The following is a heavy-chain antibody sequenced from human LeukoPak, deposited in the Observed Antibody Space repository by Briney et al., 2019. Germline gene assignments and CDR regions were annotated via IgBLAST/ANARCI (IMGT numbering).Heavy chain of an antibody. CDR2: ISSSSVYI. V-gene: IGHV3-21*03. J-gene: IGHJ4*02. Sequence: GGSLRLSCAASEFTFSIFGMNWVRQAPGKGLEWVPSISSSSVYIYYADSVKGRFTISRDNAKNSLYLHMNSLRAEDTAVYYCARDYGGSSPFDYWGQGTLVTVSS. CDR3: ARDYGGSSPFDY. D-gene: IGHD4-23*01. CDR1: EFTFSIFG.